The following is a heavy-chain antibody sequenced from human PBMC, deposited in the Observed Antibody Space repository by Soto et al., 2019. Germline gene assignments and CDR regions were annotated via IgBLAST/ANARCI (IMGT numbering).Heavy chain of an antibody. Sequence: EVQLLESGGDLVQPGGSLRLSCAASGFTFSSYAMTWVRQAPGEGLEWVSGISSSGGTTNYADSVKGRFTISRDNSKNTLYLHMDSLRAEDTAMYYCAKALYPGVAVAGTYWGKGTLVTVSS. D-gene: IGHD6-19*01. CDR1: GFTFSSYA. V-gene: IGHV3-23*01. CDR3: AKALYPGVAVAGTY. CDR2: ISSSGGTT. J-gene: IGHJ4*02.